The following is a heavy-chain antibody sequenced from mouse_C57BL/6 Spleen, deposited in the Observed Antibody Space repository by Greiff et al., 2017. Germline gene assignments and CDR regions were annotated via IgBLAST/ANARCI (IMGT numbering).Heavy chain of an antibody. J-gene: IGHJ2*01. CDR3: ARRAHSSGYVGY. Sequence: EVQLQQSGPELVKPGASVKISCKASGYSFTGYYMYWVKQSPEKSLEWIGEINPSTGGTTYNQKFKAKATLTVDKSSSTAYMQLKSLTSEDSAVYYCARRAHSSGYVGYWGQGTTLTVSS. CDR1: GYSFTGYY. D-gene: IGHD3-2*02. V-gene: IGHV1-42*01. CDR2: INPSTGGT.